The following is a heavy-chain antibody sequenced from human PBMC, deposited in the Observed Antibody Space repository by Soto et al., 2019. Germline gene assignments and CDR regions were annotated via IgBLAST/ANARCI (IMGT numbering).Heavy chain of an antibody. CDR1: GGSISSGDYY. CDR2: IYYSGST. CDR3: ARVRLGELSLYAYIDY. D-gene: IGHD3-16*02. Sequence: TLSLTCTVSGGSISSGDYYWSWIRQPPGKGLEWIGYIYYSGSTYYNPSLKSRVTISVDTSKNQFSLKLSSVTAADTAVYYCARVRLGELSLYAYIDYWGQGTLVTVSS. J-gene: IGHJ4*02. V-gene: IGHV4-30-4*01.